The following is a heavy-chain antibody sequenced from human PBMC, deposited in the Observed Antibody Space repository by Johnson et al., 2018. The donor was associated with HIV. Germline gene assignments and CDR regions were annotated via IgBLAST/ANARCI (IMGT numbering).Heavy chain of an antibody. CDR3: ARAVGVGATAMDDAFDI. V-gene: IGHV3-66*01. CDR2: IYSGGST. Sequence: VQLVESGGGVVQPGRSLRLSCAASGFTFSSYAMHWVRQAPGKGLEWVSVIYSGGSTYYADSVKGRFTISRDNSKNTLYLQMNSLRAEDTAVYYCARAVGVGATAMDDAFDIWGQGTMVTVSS. CDR1: GFTFSSYA. J-gene: IGHJ3*02. D-gene: IGHD1-26*01.